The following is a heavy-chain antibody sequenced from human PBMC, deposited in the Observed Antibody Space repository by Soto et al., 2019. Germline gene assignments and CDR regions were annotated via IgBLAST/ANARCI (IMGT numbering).Heavy chain of an antibody. V-gene: IGHV3-23*01. Sequence: GGSLRLSCAASGFSFSSYAMSWVRQAPGKGLEWVSGISGSGGRTYYADSVKGRFTISRDNSKNTLYLQMNSLRAEDTAVHYCAKDDGSSWYIDYWGQGTLVTVSS. CDR2: ISGSGGRT. J-gene: IGHJ4*02. D-gene: IGHD6-13*01. CDR3: AKDDGSSWYIDY. CDR1: GFSFSSYA.